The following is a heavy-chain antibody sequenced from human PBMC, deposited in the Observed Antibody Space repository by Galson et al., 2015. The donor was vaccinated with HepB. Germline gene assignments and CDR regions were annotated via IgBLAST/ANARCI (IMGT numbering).Heavy chain of an antibody. CDR2: IDPSDSYT. D-gene: IGHD4-17*01. CDR1: GYSFTTYW. V-gene: IGHV5-10-1*01. Sequence: QSGAEVKKPGESLRISCTGSGYSFTTYWISWVRQMPGKGLEWMGKIDPSDSYTKYSPSFQGHVTISADKSISTAYLQWSSLKASDTAVYYCARPHWDGDHFDSWGQGTLVTVSS. J-gene: IGHJ4*02. CDR3: ARPHWDGDHFDS.